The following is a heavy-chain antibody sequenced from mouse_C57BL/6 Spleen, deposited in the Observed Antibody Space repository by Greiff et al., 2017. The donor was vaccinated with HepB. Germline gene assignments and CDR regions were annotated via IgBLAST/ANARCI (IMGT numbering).Heavy chain of an antibody. CDR3: ARDLPPYDFHWYFDV. J-gene: IGHJ1*03. D-gene: IGHD2-4*01. CDR1: GFTFSSYA. CDR2: ISDGGSYT. Sequence: EVQLVESGGGLVKPGGSLKLSCAASGFTFSSYAMSWVRQTPEKRLEWVATISDGGSYTYYPDNVKGRFTISRDNAKNNLYLQMSHLKSEDTAMYYCARDLPPYDFHWYFDVWGTGTTVTVSS. V-gene: IGHV5-4*01.